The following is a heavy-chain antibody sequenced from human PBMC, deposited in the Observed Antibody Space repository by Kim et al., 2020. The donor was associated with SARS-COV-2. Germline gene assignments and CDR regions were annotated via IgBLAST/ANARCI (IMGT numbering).Heavy chain of an antibody. V-gene: IGHV7-4-1*02. CDR1: GYTFTSYA. CDR2: INTNTGNP. J-gene: IGHJ6*02. CDR3: ARVPYYYGSGSYRGHYYYYGMDV. Sequence: ASVKVSCKASGYTFTSYAMNWVRQAPGQGLEWMGWINTNTGNPTYAQGFTGRFVFSLDTSVSTAYLQISSLKAEDTAVYYCARVPYYYGSGSYRGHYYYYGMDVWGQGTTVTVSS. D-gene: IGHD3-10*01.